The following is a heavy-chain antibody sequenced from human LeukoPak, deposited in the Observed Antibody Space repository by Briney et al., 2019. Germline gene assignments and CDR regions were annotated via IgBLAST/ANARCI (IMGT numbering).Heavy chain of an antibody. CDR2: IIPIFGTA. Sequence: SVKVSCKASGGTFSSYAISWVRQAPGQGLEWMGGIIPIFGTANYAQKFQGRVTITADKSTSTAYMELSSLRSEDTAVYYCARAMYYYDSSGYYYGNDYWGQGTLVTVSS. V-gene: IGHV1-69*06. D-gene: IGHD3-22*01. CDR3: ARAMYYYDSSGYYYGNDY. CDR1: GGTFSSYA. J-gene: IGHJ4*02.